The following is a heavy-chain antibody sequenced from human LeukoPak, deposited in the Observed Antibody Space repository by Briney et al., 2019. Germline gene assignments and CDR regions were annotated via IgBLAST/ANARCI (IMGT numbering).Heavy chain of an antibody. D-gene: IGHD3-22*01. CDR3: ARDPDPYDSSGYYYYYGMDV. CDR2: IIPILGIA. V-gene: IGHV1-69*04. Sequence: SVKVSCKASGGTFSSYAISWVRQAPGQGPEWMGRIIPILGIANYAQKFQGRVTITADKSTSTAYMELSSLRSEDTAVYYCARDPDPYDSSGYYYYYGMDVWGQGTTVTVSS. J-gene: IGHJ6*02. CDR1: GGTFSSYA.